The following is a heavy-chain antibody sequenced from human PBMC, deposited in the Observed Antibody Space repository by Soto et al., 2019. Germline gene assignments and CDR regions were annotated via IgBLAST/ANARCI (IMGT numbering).Heavy chain of an antibody. J-gene: IGHJ4*02. CDR2: ISAHNGNT. CDR1: GYTFTSYG. CDR3: ARGRYGGY. V-gene: IGHV1-18*01. D-gene: IGHD3-10*01. Sequence: QVHLVQSGAEVKKPGASVKVSCKASGYTFTSYGITWVRQAPGQGLEWMGWISAHNGNTDYAQKLXGXVXXTRDTSTSTAYMELRSLISDDTAVYYCARGRYGGYWGQGALVTVSS.